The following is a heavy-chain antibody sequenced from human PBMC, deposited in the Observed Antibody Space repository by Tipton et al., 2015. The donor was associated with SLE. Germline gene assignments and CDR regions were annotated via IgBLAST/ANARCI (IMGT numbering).Heavy chain of an antibody. Sequence: TLSLTCTVSGASISTYCWSWIRQPPGKGLERMGNVYDIDFTNYNPSLQSRVTISLDTSKNQFSLTVRSVTAADTALYHCARGARGYIWVSVEEFGYWGQGILVDVSS. D-gene: IGHD5-18*01. V-gene: IGHV4-59*01. CDR2: VYDIDFT. J-gene: IGHJ4*02. CDR1: GASISTYC. CDR3: ARGARGYIWVSVEEFGY.